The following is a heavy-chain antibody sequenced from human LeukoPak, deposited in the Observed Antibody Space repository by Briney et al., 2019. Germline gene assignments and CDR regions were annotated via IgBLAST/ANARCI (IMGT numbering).Heavy chain of an antibody. CDR2: ISGSGGST. Sequence: PGGSLRLSCAASGFTFSSYAMSWVRQAPGKGLEWVSAISGSGGSTYYADSVKGRFTISRENSKNPMYQQMNSLRAEDTAVYYCAXKXVDGIVVVPGATYXFDXWG. D-gene: IGHD3-22*01. CDR1: GFTFSSYA. J-gene: IGHJ4*01. CDR3: AXKXVDGIVVVPGATYXFDX. V-gene: IGHV3-23*01.